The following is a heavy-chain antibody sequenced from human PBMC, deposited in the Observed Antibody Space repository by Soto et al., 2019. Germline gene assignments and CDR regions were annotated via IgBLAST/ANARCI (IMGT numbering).Heavy chain of an antibody. V-gene: IGHV3-23*01. CDR2: ISGSGGTT. CDR3: AKGSVAGTKYYYGMDV. Sequence: GGSLRLSCGASGFTFSGYAMTWVRQAPGKGLEWVSAISGSGGTTYYADSVKGRFTISRDNSKNTLYLQMSSLRVDDTAVYYCAKGSVAGTKYYYGMDVWGQGTTVTVSS. D-gene: IGHD6-19*01. J-gene: IGHJ6*02. CDR1: GFTFSGYA.